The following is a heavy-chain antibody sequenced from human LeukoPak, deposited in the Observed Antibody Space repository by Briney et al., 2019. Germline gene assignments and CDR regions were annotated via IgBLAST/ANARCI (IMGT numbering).Heavy chain of an antibody. Sequence: SEXLSLTCTVSGGSISSYYWSWLRQPPGKGLEGIGYIYYSGSTKYNPSLTSRGTISVETSKKQFSLKLSSVTAADTAVYYCARDKDTSSCLDYWGQGTLVTVSS. J-gene: IGHJ4*02. CDR3: ARDKDTSSCLDY. D-gene: IGHD6-13*01. V-gene: IGHV4-59*01. CDR1: GGSISSYY. CDR2: IYYSGST.